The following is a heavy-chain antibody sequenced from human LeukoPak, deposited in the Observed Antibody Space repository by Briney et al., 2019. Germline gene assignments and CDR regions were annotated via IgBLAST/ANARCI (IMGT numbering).Heavy chain of an antibody. V-gene: IGHV4-59*01. CDR1: GASMSSYY. D-gene: IGHD3-22*01. J-gene: IGHJ4*02. CDR2: IYYSGST. CDR3: ARAPPKINYYYDSSGQGYYFAY. Sequence: SETRSLTCIVSGASMSSYYCSWIRQPPGKVREWIGYIYYSGSTNYNPSLKSRVTIPGDTSKNQFCLKLSSVTAADTAVYSCARAPPKINYYYDSSGQGYYFAYWGQGTLVTVSS.